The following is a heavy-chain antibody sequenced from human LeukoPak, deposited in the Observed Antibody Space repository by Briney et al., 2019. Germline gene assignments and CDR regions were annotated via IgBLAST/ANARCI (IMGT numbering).Heavy chain of an antibody. J-gene: IGHJ6*03. V-gene: IGHV4-59*01. CDR2: IYYSGST. CDR1: GGSISSYY. CDR3: ARRVGANSPLYYYYYMDV. Sequence: SETLSLTCTVSGGSISSYYWSWIRQPPGKGLEWIGYIYYSGSTNHNPSLKSRVTISVDTSKNQFSLKLSSVTAADTAVYYCARRVGANSPLYYYYYMDVWGKGTTVTVSS. D-gene: IGHD1-26*01.